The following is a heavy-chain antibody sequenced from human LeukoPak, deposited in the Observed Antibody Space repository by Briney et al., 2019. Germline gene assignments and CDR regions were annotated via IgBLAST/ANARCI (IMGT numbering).Heavy chain of an antibody. V-gene: IGHV1-18*01. CDR2: ISPYNGNT. Sequence: ASVKVSCKAVGYIFSTYGITWVRQAPGQGLEWMGWISPYNGNTNYAQKFQGRVTMTTERSPSTAYMELTSLTSDDTAFYYCARDLGGRDWYFDLWGRGTLVTVSS. CDR1: GYIFSTYG. J-gene: IGHJ2*01. CDR3: ARDLGGRDWYFDL. D-gene: IGHD2-15*01.